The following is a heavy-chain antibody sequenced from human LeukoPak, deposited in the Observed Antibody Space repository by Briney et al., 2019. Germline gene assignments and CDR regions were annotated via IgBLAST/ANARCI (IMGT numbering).Heavy chain of an antibody. J-gene: IGHJ4*02. CDR1: GGSFSGYY. V-gene: IGHV4-34*01. CDR3: ARVSKQGLKPAADSMGPFDY. D-gene: IGHD2-2*01. Sequence: SETLSLTCAAYGGSFSGYYWSWIRQPPGKGLEWIGEINHSGSTNYNPSLKSRVTISVDTSKNQFSLKLSSVTAADTAVYYCARVSKQGLKPAADSMGPFDYWGQGTLVTVSS. CDR2: INHSGST.